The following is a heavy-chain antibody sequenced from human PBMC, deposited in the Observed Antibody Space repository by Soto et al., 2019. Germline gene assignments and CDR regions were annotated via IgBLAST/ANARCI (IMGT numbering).Heavy chain of an antibody. CDR2: IIPIFGTA. Sequence: SVKVSCKASGGTFSSYAISWVRQAPGQGLEWMGGIIPIFGTANYAQKFQGRVTITADKSTSTAYMELNSLRAEDTAVYYCAKAGRDYYYYGMDVWGQGTTVTVSS. J-gene: IGHJ6*02. V-gene: IGHV1-69*06. CDR1: GGTFSSYA. CDR3: AKAGRDYYYYGMDV. D-gene: IGHD3-10*01.